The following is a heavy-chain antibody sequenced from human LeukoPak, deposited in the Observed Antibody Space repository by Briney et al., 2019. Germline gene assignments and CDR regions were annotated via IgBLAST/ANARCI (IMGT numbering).Heavy chain of an antibody. CDR1: GGSISSSSYY. CDR3: ARRPVGDGYGYYFDY. Sequence: PSETLSLTCTVSGGSISSSSYYWGWIRQPPGKGLEWIGSIYYSGSTYYNPSLKSRVTISVDTSKNQFSLKLSSVTAADTAVYYCARRPVGDGYGYYFDYWAREPWSASPQ. CDR2: IYYSGST. V-gene: IGHV4-39*01. D-gene: IGHD5-24*01. J-gene: IGHJ4*02.